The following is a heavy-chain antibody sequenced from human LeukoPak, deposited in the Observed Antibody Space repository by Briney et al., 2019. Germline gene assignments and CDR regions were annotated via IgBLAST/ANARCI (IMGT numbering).Heavy chain of an antibody. J-gene: IGHJ4*02. CDR2: IYYSGST. D-gene: IGHD5-24*01. Sequence: SETRSLTRTVSGGSISSSYYYWGWIRQPPGKGLEWIGSIYYSGSTYYNPSLKSRATISVDTSKNQFSLILNSVTAADTAVYYCASQMATINYWGQGTLVTVSS. CDR1: GGSISSSYYY. V-gene: IGHV4-39*01. CDR3: ASQMATINY.